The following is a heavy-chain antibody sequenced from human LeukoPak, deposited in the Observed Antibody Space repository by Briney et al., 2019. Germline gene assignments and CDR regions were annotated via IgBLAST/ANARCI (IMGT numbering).Heavy chain of an antibody. CDR3: ARDGGDAFDI. CDR1: GFTFSSYS. D-gene: IGHD3-16*01. CDR2: ISSSSSYI. J-gene: IGHJ3*02. Sequence: GGSLRLSCAASGFTFSSYSMNWVRQAPGKGLEWVSSISSSSSYIYYADSVKGRFTISRDNAKNSLYLQMNSLRAKDSAVYYCARDGGDAFDIWGQGTMVTVSS. V-gene: IGHV3-21*01.